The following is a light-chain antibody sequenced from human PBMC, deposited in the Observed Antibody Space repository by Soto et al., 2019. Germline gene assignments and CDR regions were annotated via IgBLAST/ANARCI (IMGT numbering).Light chain of an antibody. V-gene: IGLV3-9*01. J-gene: IGLJ2*01. Sequence: SYELTQPLSVSVALGQTAKITCGGANIGSKNVHWYQQKPGQAPVLVIYRDINRPSGIPERFSGSNSGNTATLAISRAQGGDEADFYCQVWDSNSASVIFGGGTKLTVL. CDR2: RDI. CDR1: NIGSKN. CDR3: QVWDSNSASVI.